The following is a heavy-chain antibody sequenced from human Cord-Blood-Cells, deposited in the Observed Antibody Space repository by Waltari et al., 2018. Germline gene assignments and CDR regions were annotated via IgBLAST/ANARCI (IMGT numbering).Heavy chain of an antibody. CDR1: GFTFTSYA. Sequence: QMQLAQSGPGVKKSGTSVKVPCKASGFTFTSYAVQWVQQARGQRLEWIGWIVVGSGNTNYAQKFQERVTITRDMSTSTAYMELSSLRSEDTAVYYCAADGGYSYGLRGGGDAFDIWGQGTMVTVSS. CDR3: AADGGYSYGLRGGGDAFDI. V-gene: IGHV1-58*01. J-gene: IGHJ3*02. CDR2: IVVGSGNT. D-gene: IGHD5-18*01.